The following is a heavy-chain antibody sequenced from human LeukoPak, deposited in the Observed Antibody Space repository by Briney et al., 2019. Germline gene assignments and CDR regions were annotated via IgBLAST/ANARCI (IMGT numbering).Heavy chain of an antibody. CDR3: ARGTGDADAFDI. V-gene: IGHV3-33*01. CDR2: IWYDGSNK. CDR1: GFTFSSYG. Sequence: GGSLRLSCAASGFTFSSYGMHWVRQAPGKGLEWVAVIWYDGSNKYYADSVKGRFTISRDNSKNTLYLQMNSLRAEDTAVYYCARGTGDADAFDIWGQGTMVTVSS. J-gene: IGHJ3*02. D-gene: IGHD3-10*01.